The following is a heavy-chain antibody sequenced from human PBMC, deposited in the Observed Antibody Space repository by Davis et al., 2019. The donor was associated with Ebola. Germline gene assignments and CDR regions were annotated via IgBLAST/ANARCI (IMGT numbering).Heavy chain of an antibody. CDR3: ARRAYYYDSSGYYPGGMDV. D-gene: IGHD3-22*01. CDR1: GGSISSYY. Sequence: GSLRLSCTVSGGSISSYYWSWIRQPPGKGLEWIGYIYYSGSTNYNPSLKSRVTISVDTSKNQFSLKLSSVTAADTAVYYCARRAYYYDSSGYYPGGMDVWGQGTTVTVSS. J-gene: IGHJ6*02. CDR2: IYYSGST. V-gene: IGHV4-59*08.